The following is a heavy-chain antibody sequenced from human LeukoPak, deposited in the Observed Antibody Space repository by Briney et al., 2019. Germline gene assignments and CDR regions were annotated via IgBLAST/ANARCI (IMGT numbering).Heavy chain of an antibody. J-gene: IGHJ6*03. V-gene: IGHV3-48*01. CDR2: IGTSSTTI. CDR3: ARFAAGGSYYYYMDV. D-gene: IGHD6-25*01. Sequence: GGSLRLSCAASGFTFSSYTMNWVRQPPGKGLEWVSNIGTSSTTIYYADSVKGRFTISRDNAKNSLYLQMNSLKADDTAVYYCARFAAGGSYYYYMDVWGKGTTVTVSS. CDR1: GFTFSSYT.